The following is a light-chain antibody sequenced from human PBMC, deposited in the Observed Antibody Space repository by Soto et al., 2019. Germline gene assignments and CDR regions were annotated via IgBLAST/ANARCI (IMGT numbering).Light chain of an antibody. CDR1: SSDVGGYNY. Sequence: QSVLTQPASVSGSPGRSITISCTGSSSDVGGYNYVSWYQQHPGKAPRLMISEVSNRPSRVSNRFSGSKSGNTASLTISGLQAEDEADYYCSSYTSSSTLVFGTGPKVTVL. CDR2: EVS. V-gene: IGLV2-14*01. J-gene: IGLJ1*01. CDR3: SSYTSSSTLV.